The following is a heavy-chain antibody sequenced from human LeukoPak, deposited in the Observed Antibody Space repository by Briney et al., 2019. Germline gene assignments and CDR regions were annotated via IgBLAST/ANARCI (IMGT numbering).Heavy chain of an antibody. CDR1: GFTFSRSG. CDR3: AKSSVYYYDSSGYYGSWYFDL. J-gene: IGHJ2*01. V-gene: IGHV3-23*01. D-gene: IGHD3-22*01. CDR2: ISGSGGST. Sequence: PGGSLRLSCAASGFTFSRSGMSWVRQAPGKGLEWVSAISGSGGSTYYADSVKGRFTISRDISKNTLYLQMNSLRAEDTAVYYCAKSSVYYYDSSGYYGSWYFDLWGRGTLVTVSS.